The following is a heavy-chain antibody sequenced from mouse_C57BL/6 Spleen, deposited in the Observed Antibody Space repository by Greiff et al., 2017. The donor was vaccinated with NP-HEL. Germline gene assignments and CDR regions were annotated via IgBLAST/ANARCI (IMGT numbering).Heavy chain of an antibody. D-gene: IGHD1-1*01. CDR1: GYSITSGYY. CDR3: ARDGTTLVAHYAMDY. CDR2: ISYDGSN. V-gene: IGHV3-6*01. J-gene: IGHJ4*01. Sequence: VQLVESGPGLVKPSQSLSLTCSVTGYSITSGYYWNWIRQFPGNKLEWMGYISYDGSNNYNPSLKNRISITRDTSKNQFFVKLNSVTAEDTATYYGARDGTTLVAHYAMDYWGQGTSVTVSS.